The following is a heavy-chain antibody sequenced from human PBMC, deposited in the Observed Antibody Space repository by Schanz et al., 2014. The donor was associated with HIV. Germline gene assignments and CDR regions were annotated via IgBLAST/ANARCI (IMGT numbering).Heavy chain of an antibody. CDR1: GFIFSRYG. J-gene: IGHJ4*02. D-gene: IGHD3-16*01. CDR3: ARGNDFFGGVPDY. CDR2: IWHDESNK. V-gene: IGHV3-33*01. Sequence: QVQLVESGGGVVQPGRSLRLSCAASGFIFSRYGMYWVRQAPGKGLEGGADIWHDESNKYYADSVKGRFTISRDSSKNTVYLEMNSLRAEDTAVYYCARGNDFFGGVPDYWGQGTLVSVSS.